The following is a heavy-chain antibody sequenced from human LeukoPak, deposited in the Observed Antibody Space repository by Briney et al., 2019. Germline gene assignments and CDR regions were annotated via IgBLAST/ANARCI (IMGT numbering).Heavy chain of an antibody. Sequence: GASVKVSSKASGYIFSSNDINWVRQAAGQGLEWRGWMNPNSGDTGYTQKFQGRVAMTRSTSITTAYMELSSLRSEDTAVYYCARGPFGSGSFLDYWGQGTLVTVSS. CDR3: ARGPFGSGSFLDY. CDR2: MNPNSGDT. V-gene: IGHV1-8*01. CDR1: GYIFSSND. D-gene: IGHD3-10*01. J-gene: IGHJ4*02.